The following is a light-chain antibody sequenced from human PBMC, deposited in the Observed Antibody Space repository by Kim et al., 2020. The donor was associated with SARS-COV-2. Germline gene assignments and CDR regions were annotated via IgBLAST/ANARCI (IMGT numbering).Light chain of an antibody. J-gene: IGLJ3*02. Sequence: QSALTQPASVSGSPGQWITISCTGTSSDVGAYNYVSWYQQHPGKAPKLIIYEVSNRPSGVSNRFSGSRSGNTASLTISGLQAEDEADYYCCSYTSSTTWVFGAGTKVTVL. V-gene: IGLV2-14*01. CDR1: SSDVGAYNY. CDR2: EVS. CDR3: CSYTSSTTWV.